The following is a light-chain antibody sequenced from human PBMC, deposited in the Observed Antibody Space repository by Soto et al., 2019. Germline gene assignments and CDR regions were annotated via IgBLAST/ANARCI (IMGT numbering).Light chain of an antibody. Sequence: QSARTQPRSVSESPGQSVTISCTGTSSDVGGYNFVSWYQHHPGKAPKLMIYDVSKRPSGVPDRFSGSKSGYTASLTISGLQAENEADYYCCSYAGSYSYVFGTGTKVTVL. CDR3: CSYAGSYSYV. CDR1: SSDVGGYNF. J-gene: IGLJ1*01. V-gene: IGLV2-11*01. CDR2: DVS.